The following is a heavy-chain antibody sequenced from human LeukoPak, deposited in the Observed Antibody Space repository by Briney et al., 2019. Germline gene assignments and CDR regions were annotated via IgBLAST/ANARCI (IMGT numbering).Heavy chain of an antibody. J-gene: IGHJ4*02. CDR3: AKDSRELLEYFDY. D-gene: IGHD1-26*01. V-gene: IGHV3-9*01. Sequence: PGRSLRLSCAASGFTFDDYAMHWVRQAPGKGLEWVSGISWNSGSIGYADSVKGRFTISRDNAKNSLYLQMNSLRAEDTALYYCAKDSRELLEYFDYWGQGTLVTVSS. CDR2: ISWNSGSI. CDR1: GFTFDDYA.